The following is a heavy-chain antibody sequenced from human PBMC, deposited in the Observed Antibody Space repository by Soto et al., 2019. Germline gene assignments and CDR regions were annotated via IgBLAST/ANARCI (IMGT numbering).Heavy chain of an antibody. CDR2: IIPILGIA. CDR3: ARTLYSSSWYFYFDY. J-gene: IGHJ4*02. Sequence: QVQLVQSGAEVKKPGSSVKVSCKASGGTFSSYTISWVRQAPGQGLEWMGRIIPILGIANYAQKFQGRVTITADKSTSTAYIELSSLRSEDTAVYYCARTLYSSSWYFYFDYRGQGTLVTVSS. V-gene: IGHV1-69*02. D-gene: IGHD6-13*01. CDR1: GGTFSSYT.